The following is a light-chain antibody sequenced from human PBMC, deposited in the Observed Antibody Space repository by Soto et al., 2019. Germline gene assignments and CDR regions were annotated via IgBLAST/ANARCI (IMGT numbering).Light chain of an antibody. CDR1: QSIGYY. CDR3: QQSYNTPST. V-gene: IGKV1-39*01. J-gene: IGKJ1*01. CDR2: TTY. Sequence: HMANLPFPLSASVGDRSTVTCRASQSIGYYVDWYQQKLGRAPRLLIYTTYSLQSGVASKFSGSASGTDFTLTISSLQPEDFATYYCQQSYNTPSTFGQGTKVDIK.